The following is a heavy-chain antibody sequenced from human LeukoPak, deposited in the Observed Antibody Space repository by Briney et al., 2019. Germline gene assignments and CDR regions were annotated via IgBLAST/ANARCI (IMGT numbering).Heavy chain of an antibody. CDR1: GFTFSSYA. CDR2: ISGSGGST. V-gene: IGHV3-23*01. CDR3: AKGAEEVLWFGELLPHFDY. Sequence: PGGSLRLSCAASGFTFSSYAMSWVRQAPGKGLEWVSTISGSGGSTYYADSVKGRFTISRDNSKNTLYLQMNSLRAEDRAVYYCAKGAEEVLWFGELLPHFDYWGQGTLVTVSS. J-gene: IGHJ4*02. D-gene: IGHD3-10*01.